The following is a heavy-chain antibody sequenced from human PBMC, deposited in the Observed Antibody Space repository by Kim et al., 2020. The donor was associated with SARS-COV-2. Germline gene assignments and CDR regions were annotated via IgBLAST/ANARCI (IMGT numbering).Heavy chain of an antibody. CDR1: GFTFEDYG. D-gene: IGHD3-9*01. CDR2: INWNGDNT. Sequence: GGSLRLSCAASGFTFEDYGMGWVRQVPGKGLQWVASINWNGDNTGYGDSLEGRFTISRDNAKNFLYLKMNRQRVEDTARYYCAKITPKMRDFDWPTGAFDVWGEGTEVSVSS. CDR3: AKITPKMRDFDWPTGAFDV. V-gene: IGHV3-20*04. J-gene: IGHJ3*01.